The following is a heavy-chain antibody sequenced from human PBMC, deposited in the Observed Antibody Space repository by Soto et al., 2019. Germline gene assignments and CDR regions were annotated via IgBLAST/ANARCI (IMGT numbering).Heavy chain of an antibody. J-gene: IGHJ5*02. CDR1: GGTFSSYA. Sequence: SVKVSCKASGGTFSSYAISWVRQAPGQGLEWMGGIIANNGNTNYAQKPQGRVTITADTSTSTAYMDLSSLRSEDTAVYYCARGIATGQLDPWGQGTLVTVSS. CDR3: ARGIATGQLDP. CDR2: IIANNGNT. V-gene: IGHV1-69*10. D-gene: IGHD2-15*01.